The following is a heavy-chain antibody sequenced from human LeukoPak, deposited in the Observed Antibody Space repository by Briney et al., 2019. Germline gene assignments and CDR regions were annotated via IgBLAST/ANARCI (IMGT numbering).Heavy chain of an antibody. J-gene: IGHJ5*02. CDR2: IIPIFGTA. CDR3: VRVGIAAAQGWFDP. CDR1: GGTFSSYA. V-gene: IGHV1-69*06. Sequence: SVKVSCKASGGTFSSYAISWVRQAPGQGLEWMGGIIPIFGTANYAQKFQGRVTITADKSTSTAYMELSSLRSEDTAVYYCVRVGIAAAQGWFDPWGQGTLVTVSS. D-gene: IGHD6-13*01.